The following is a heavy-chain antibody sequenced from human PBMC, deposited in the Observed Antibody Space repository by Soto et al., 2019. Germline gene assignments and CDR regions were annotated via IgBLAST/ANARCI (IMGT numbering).Heavy chain of an antibody. J-gene: IGHJ4*02. CDR2: LNPNTGNS. CDR1: GYTFTSYD. Sequence: ASVKVSCKASGYTFTSYDIDWVRQATGQELEWMGWLNPNTGNSGYAQKFQGRITVTSDTSINTVHMELSSLRSEDTAVYYCARRAETNGWNGFGADKYYFDFWGQGTLVTVSS. CDR3: ARRAETNGWNGFGADKYYFDF. D-gene: IGHD1-1*01. V-gene: IGHV1-8*01.